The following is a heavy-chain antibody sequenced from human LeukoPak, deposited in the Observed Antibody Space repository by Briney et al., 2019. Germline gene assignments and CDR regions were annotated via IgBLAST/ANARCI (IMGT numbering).Heavy chain of an antibody. D-gene: IGHD1-26*01. J-gene: IGHJ3*02. CDR2: IYYSGST. CDR1: GGFISSSSYY. V-gene: IGHV4-39*07. Sequence: SETLSLTCTVSGGFISSSSYYWGWIRQPPGKGLEWIGSIYYSGSTNYNPPLKSRVTITVDKSKTQFSLKLSSVTAADTAVYYCARDKWEPRYAFDIWGQGTMVTVSS. CDR3: ARDKWEPRYAFDI.